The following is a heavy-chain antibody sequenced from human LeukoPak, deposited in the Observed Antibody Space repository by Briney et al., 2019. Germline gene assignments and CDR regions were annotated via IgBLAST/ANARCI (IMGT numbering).Heavy chain of an antibody. J-gene: IGHJ4*02. CDR2: FDPEDGET. CDR1: GYTLTELS. D-gene: IGHD3-10*01. CDR3: ATSYYGSGSYYGNFNY. Sequence: ASVKVSCKVSGYTLTELSMHWVRQAPGKGLEWMGGFDPEDGETIYAQKFQGRVTMTEDTSTDTAYMELSSLRSEDTAVYYCATSYYGSGSYYGNFNYGGQGTLSPSPQ. V-gene: IGHV1-24*01.